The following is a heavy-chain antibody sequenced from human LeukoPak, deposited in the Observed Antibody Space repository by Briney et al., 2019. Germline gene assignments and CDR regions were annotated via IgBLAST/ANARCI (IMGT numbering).Heavy chain of an antibody. Sequence: PGGSLRLSCAASGFIFSSYAISWVRQAPGKGLEWVSGIRTSGDTFYADSVKGRVTISRDISKNTVYLQMNSLRAEDSAVYYCATLSYDVWTGINWFDPWGQGTLVTVSS. CDR1: GFIFSSYA. V-gene: IGHV3-23*01. CDR2: IRTSGDT. D-gene: IGHD3-3*01. CDR3: ATLSYDVWTGINWFDP. J-gene: IGHJ5*02.